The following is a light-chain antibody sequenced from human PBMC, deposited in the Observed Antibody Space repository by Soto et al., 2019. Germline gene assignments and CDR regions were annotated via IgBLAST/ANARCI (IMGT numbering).Light chain of an antibody. CDR1: SSNIGSNY. CDR2: RND. Sequence: QAVVTQPPSASGTPGQRVTISCSGSSSNIGSNYVNWYQHLPGTAPKLLIYRNDQRPSGVPDRFSGSKSGTSASLAISGLRSEDEADYYCATRDDSLSGHWLFGGGTQLTVL. CDR3: ATRDDSLSGHWL. J-gene: IGLJ7*01. V-gene: IGLV1-47*01.